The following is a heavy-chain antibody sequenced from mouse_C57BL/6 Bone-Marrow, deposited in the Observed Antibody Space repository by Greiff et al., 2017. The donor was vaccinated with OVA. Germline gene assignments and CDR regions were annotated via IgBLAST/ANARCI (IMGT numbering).Heavy chain of an antibody. CDR2: IYPRDGST. V-gene: IGHV1-85*01. CDR3: ARCGTGVWFAY. D-gene: IGHD4-1*01. CDR1: GYTFTSYD. Sequence: QVQLKQSGPELVKPGASVKLSCKASGYTFTSYDINWVKQRPGQGLEWIGWIYPRDGSTKYNEKFKGKATLTVDTSSSTAYMELHSLTSEDSAVYFCARCGTGVWFAYWGQGTLFTVSA. J-gene: IGHJ3*01.